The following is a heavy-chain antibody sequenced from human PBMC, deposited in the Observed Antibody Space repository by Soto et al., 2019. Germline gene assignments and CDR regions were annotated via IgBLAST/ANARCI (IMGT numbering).Heavy chain of an antibody. CDR2: INHSGST. CDR1: GGSFSGYY. Sequence: ETLSLTCAVYGGSFSGYYWSWIRQPPGKGLEWIGEINHSGSTNYNPSLKSRVTISVDTSKNQFSLKLSSVTAADTAVYYCARERQGRGYSGYDSPYFDYWGQGTLVTVSS. V-gene: IGHV4-34*01. J-gene: IGHJ4*02. D-gene: IGHD5-12*01. CDR3: ARERQGRGYSGYDSPYFDY.